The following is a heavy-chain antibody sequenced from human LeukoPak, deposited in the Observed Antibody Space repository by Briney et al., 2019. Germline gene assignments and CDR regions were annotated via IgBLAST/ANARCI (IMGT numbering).Heavy chain of an antibody. D-gene: IGHD3-22*01. CDR2: INHNGNVN. CDR3: ARLPTFYYDSSGYHYDY. Sequence: PGGSLRLSCAASGFTFSSYWMNWARQAPGKGLEWVASINHNGNVNYYVDSVKGRFTISRDNAKNSLYLQMSNLRAEDTAVYFCARLPTFYYDSSGYHYDYWGQGTLVTVSS. V-gene: IGHV3-7*03. J-gene: IGHJ4*02. CDR1: GFTFSSYW.